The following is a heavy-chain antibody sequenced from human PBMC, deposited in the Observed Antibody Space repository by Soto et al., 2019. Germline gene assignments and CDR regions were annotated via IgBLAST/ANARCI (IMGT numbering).Heavy chain of an antibody. CDR3: TTDETDFSLYSSGWYRNAFDI. V-gene: IGHV3-15*01. CDR2: IKSKTDGGTT. Sequence: EVQLVESGGGLVKPGGSLRLSCAASGFTFSNAWMSWVRQAPGKGLEWVGRIKSKTDGGTTDYAAPVKGRFTISRDDSKNTLYLQMNSLKTEDTSVYYCTTDETDFSLYSSGWYRNAFDIWGQGTMVTVSS. CDR1: GFTFSNAW. D-gene: IGHD6-19*01. J-gene: IGHJ3*02.